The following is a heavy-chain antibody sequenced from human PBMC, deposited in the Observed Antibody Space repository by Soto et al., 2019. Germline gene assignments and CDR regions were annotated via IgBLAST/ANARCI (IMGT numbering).Heavy chain of an antibody. J-gene: IGHJ6*02. Sequence: GGSLRLSCAASGFTFSSYSVNWVRQAPGKGLEWVSYISSSSSTIYYADSVKGRFTISRDNAKNSLYLQMNSLRDEDTAVYYCARDRTVTTHYYYYYGMDVWGQGTTVTVSS. CDR1: GFTFSSYS. D-gene: IGHD4-4*01. V-gene: IGHV3-48*02. CDR2: ISSSSSTI. CDR3: ARDRTVTTHYYYYYGMDV.